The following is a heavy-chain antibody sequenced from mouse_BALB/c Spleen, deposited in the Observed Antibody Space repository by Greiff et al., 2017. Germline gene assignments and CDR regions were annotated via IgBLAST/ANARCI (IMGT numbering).Heavy chain of an antibody. J-gene: IGHJ3*01. CDR3: ARGPYDWFAY. CDR2: IYPGNVNT. D-gene: IGHD2-14*01. CDR1: GYTFTSNY. Sequence: QVQLQQSGPELVKPGASVRISCKASGYTFTSNYIHWVKQRPGQGLEWIGWIYPGNVNTKYNEKIKGKATLTADKSSSTAYMQLSSLTSEDSAVYFCARGPYDWFAYWGQGTLVTVSA. V-gene: IGHV1S56*01.